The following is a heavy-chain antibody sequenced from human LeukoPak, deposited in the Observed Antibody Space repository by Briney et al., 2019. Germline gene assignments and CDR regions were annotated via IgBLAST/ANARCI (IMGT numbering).Heavy chain of an antibody. CDR1: GFTFSSYW. D-gene: IGHD3-22*01. CDR2: INSDGSST. V-gene: IGHV3-74*01. Sequence: GGSLRLSCAASGFTFSSYWMHWVRQAPGKGLVWVSRINSDGSSTNYPDSVKGRFTISRDNAKNTLYLQMNSLRAEDTAVYYCARDSPGYYDSSGYHNGEYFQHWGQGTLVTVSS. J-gene: IGHJ1*01. CDR3: ARDSPGYYDSSGYHNGEYFQH.